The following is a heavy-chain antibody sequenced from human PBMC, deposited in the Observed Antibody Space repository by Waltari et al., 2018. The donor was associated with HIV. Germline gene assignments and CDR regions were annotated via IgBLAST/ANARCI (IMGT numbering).Heavy chain of an antibody. D-gene: IGHD3-3*01. J-gene: IGHJ6*02. Sequence: QVQLQESGPGLVKPSETLSLTCTVPGGSISNYYWSWIRQPPGKGLEWIGYMYYSGSTNYNPSLKSRVTISVDTSKNQCSLKLSSVTAADTAVYYCARGIYGDISGDMDVWGQGTTVTVSS. CDR3: ARGIYGDISGDMDV. CDR1: GGSISNYY. V-gene: IGHV4-59*01. CDR2: MYYSGST.